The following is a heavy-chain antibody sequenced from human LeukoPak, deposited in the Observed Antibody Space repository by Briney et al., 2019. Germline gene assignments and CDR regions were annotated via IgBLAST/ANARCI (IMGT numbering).Heavy chain of an antibody. J-gene: IGHJ4*02. D-gene: IGHD5-24*01. Sequence: GGSLRLSCAASGFTFDDYAMHWVRQAPGKGLEWVSGISWNSGSIGYADSVKGRLTISRDNAKNSLYLQMNSLRAEDTALYYCAKDSGDGYNYDYFDYWGQGTLVTVSS. V-gene: IGHV3-9*01. CDR3: AKDSGDGYNYDYFDY. CDR2: ISWNSGSI. CDR1: GFTFDDYA.